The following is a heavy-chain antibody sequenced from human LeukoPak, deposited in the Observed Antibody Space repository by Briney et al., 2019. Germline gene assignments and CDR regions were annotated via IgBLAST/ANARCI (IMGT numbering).Heavy chain of an antibody. Sequence: GGSLRLSCAASGFTFNRYWMHWVRQAPGEGPVWVAHILNDGGSTSYADSVKGRFTISRDNAKNTLSLQMNSLRAEDTAVYYCVRHNYGYDYWGQVTPVTVSS. D-gene: IGHD5-18*01. CDR3: VRHNYGYDY. CDR1: GFTFNRYW. J-gene: IGHJ4*02. CDR2: ILNDGGST. V-gene: IGHV3-74*01.